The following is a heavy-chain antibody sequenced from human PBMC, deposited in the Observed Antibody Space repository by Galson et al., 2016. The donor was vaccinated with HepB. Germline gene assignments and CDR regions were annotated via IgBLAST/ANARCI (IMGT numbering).Heavy chain of an antibody. D-gene: IGHD6-19*01. CDR3: AAAVAGNFDY. Sequence: SVKVSCRASGYTFTSYGIPWVRQAPGQGLEWMGWISAYNGNTNYAQKLQGRVTMTTDTSTSTAYMELRSLRSDDTAVYYCAAAVAGNFDYWGQGILVTVSS. V-gene: IGHV1-18*04. J-gene: IGHJ4*02. CDR1: GYTFTSYG. CDR2: ISAYNGNT.